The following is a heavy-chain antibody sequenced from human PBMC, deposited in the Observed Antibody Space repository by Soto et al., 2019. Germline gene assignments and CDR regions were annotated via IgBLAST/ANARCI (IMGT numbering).Heavy chain of an antibody. J-gene: IGHJ2*01. CDR3: ARVWTFHWYFDL. Sequence: QVQLQESGPGLVKPSETLSLTCTVSGGSISSYYWSWIRQPPGKGLEWIGYINYSGSTNHNPSLKSRVTTSLDTSKNRFSLKLSSVTAADTAVYYCARVWTFHWYFDLWGRGTLVTVSS. D-gene: IGHD1-1*01. CDR2: INYSGST. V-gene: IGHV4-59*01. CDR1: GGSISSYY.